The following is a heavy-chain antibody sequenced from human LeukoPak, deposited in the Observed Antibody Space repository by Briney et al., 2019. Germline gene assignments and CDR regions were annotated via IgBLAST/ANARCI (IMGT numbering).Heavy chain of an antibody. CDR1: GGSFSGYY. V-gene: IGHV4-34*01. J-gene: IGHJ4*02. Sequence: PSETLSLTCAVYGGSFSGYYWSWIRQPPGKGLEWIGEINHSGSTNYNPSLKSRVTISVGTSKNQFSLKLSSVTAADTAVYYCARGCYCSSTSCYTFDYWGQGTLVTVSS. CDR2: INHSGST. CDR3: ARGCYCSSTSCYTFDY. D-gene: IGHD2-2*02.